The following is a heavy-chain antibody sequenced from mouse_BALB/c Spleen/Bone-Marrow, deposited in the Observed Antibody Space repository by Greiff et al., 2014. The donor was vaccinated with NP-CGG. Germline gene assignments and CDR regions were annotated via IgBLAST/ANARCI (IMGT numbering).Heavy chain of an antibody. V-gene: IGHV1-4*01. J-gene: IGHJ3*01. CDR2: IYPSSGYT. D-gene: IGHD2-1*01. Sequence: QVQLQQSGAELARPGASVKMSCKASGYTFTSYTMHWVKQRPGQGLEWIGYIYPSSGYTNYNQKFKDKATLTADKSSSTAYMQLSSLTYEDSAVSYCAREYYGTWFAYWGQGTLVTVSA. CDR3: AREYYGTWFAY. CDR1: GYTFTSYT.